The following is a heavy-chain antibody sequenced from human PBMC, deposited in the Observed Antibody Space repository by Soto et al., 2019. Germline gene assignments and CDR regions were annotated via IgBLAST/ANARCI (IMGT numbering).Heavy chain of an antibody. Sequence: GASVKVSCKASGGTFSGYAISWVRQAPGQGLEWMGGIIPIFGTANYAQKFQGRVTITADESTSTAYMELSSLRSEDTAVYYCARGQGKTHYYGMDVWGQGTTVTVSS. J-gene: IGHJ6*02. V-gene: IGHV1-69*13. CDR2: IIPIFGTA. CDR3: ARGQGKTHYYGMDV. CDR1: GGTFSGYA.